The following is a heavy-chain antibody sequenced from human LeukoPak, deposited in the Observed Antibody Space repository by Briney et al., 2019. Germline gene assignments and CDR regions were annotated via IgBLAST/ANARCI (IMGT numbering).Heavy chain of an antibody. CDR1: GGSFSGYY. V-gene: IGHV4-34*01. J-gene: IGHJ5*02. D-gene: IGHD6-13*01. Sequence: SETLSLTCAVYGGSFSGYYWSWIRQPPGKGLEWIGEINHSGSTNYNPSLKSRVTISVDTSKNQFSLKLSSVTAADTAVYYCARGFYSDRRVDPWGQGTLVTVSS. CDR3: ARGFYSDRRVDP. CDR2: INHSGST.